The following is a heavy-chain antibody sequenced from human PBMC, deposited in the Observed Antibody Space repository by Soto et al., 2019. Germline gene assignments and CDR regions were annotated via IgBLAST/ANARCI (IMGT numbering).Heavy chain of an antibody. V-gene: IGHV4-31*03. CDR2: IYNSGST. CDR3: ARAQLFRANAFDI. CDR1: GVSISSGGYY. J-gene: IGHJ3*02. Sequence: QVQLQESGPGLVKPSQTLSLTCTVSGVSISSGGYYWSWIRQHPGNGLEWIGYIYNSGSTFYNPSLKSRVTRSVDTSKNESSLMLSSVTAADTAVYYCARAQLFRANAFDIWGQGTMVTVSS. D-gene: IGHD2-2*01.